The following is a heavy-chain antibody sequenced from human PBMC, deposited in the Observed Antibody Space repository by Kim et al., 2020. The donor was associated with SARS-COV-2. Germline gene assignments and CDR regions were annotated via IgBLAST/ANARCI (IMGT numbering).Heavy chain of an antibody. D-gene: IGHD3-10*01. CDR2: IYYSGST. V-gene: IGHV4-31*03. Sequence: SETLSLTCTVSGGSISSGGYYWSWIRQHPGKGLEWIGYIYYSGSTYYNPSLKSRVTISVDTSKNQFSLKLSSVTAADTAVYYCARATLNYYGSGSAVDYWGQGTLVTVSS. CDR3: ARATLNYYGSGSAVDY. CDR1: GGSISSGGYY. J-gene: IGHJ4*02.